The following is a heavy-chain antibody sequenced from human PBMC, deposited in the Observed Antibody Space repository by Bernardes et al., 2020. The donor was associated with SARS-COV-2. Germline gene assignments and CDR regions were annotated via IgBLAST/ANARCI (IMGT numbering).Heavy chain of an antibody. CDR3: ARDEGRGSGFDY. CDR2: INHSGST. V-gene: IGHV4-34*01. Sequence: SETLSLTCAVYGGPFSGYYWSWIRQPPGKGLEWIGEINHSGSTNYNPSLKSRVTISVDTSKNQFSLKLSSVTAADTAVYYCARDEGRGSGFDYWGQGTLVTASS. D-gene: IGHD3-10*01. J-gene: IGHJ4*02. CDR1: GGPFSGYY.